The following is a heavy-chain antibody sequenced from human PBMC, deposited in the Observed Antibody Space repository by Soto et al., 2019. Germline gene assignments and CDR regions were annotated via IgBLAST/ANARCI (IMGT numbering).Heavy chain of an antibody. D-gene: IGHD4-17*01. CDR1: GGSLTSNSYY. CDR3: ARRSTVTYDY. Sequence: QLQLQESGPELVKPSETLSLNCTVSGGSLTSNSYYWGWIRQPPGKGMEWIGSFYYSQSTYFNPSLKSRVTISVETSKNQHSLKLSAVTAADTAVYYCARRSTVTYDYWGQGILVTVSS. V-gene: IGHV4-39*01. CDR2: FYYSQST. J-gene: IGHJ4*02.